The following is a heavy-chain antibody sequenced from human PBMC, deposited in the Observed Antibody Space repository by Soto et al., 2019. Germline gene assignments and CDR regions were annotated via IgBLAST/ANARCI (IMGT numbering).Heavy chain of an antibody. CDR2: IYFDGITN. V-gene: IGHV3-74*01. CDR1: GFTFNTHW. Sequence: EVQLVESGGGVVQPGGSLRLSCTASGFTFNTHWMHWVRQAPGKGLVGVSRIYFDGITNNYAGSVKGRLTVSRDNAKNTVYLHVNTLRDEDTAVYYCARGGAMGVDYWGQGTLVTVSS. D-gene: IGHD1-26*01. J-gene: IGHJ4*02. CDR3: ARGGAMGVDY.